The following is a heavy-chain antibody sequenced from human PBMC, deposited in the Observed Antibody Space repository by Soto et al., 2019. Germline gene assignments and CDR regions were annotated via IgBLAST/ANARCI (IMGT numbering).Heavy chain of an antibody. CDR3: AAPRAAVPHTRYFDP. D-gene: IGHD6-13*01. Sequence: EAQLLESGGGLVQPGGSLRLSCAASGFAFSNFAMSWVRQAPGKGLEWVSAIGSGSRGTHYAESVEDRFTISRDDSKNTLYLQLNSLTAADRAVYYCAAPRAAVPHTRYFDPWGQGTAVTVSP. V-gene: IGHV3-23*01. CDR2: IGSGSRGT. J-gene: IGHJ5*02. CDR1: GFAFSNFA.